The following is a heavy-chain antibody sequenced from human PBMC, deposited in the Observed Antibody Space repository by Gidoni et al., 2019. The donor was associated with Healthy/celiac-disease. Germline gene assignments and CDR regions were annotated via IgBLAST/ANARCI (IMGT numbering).Heavy chain of an antibody. CDR3: ARGMDDDFWSGPYFDY. CDR2: ISRSSSYI. Sequence: EVQLVQSGGGLVTPGGSLRLSCAASGFTFSSSSMNWVRQAPGKGLEWVSSISRSSSYIYYPDSVKGRFTISRDNAKNSLYLQMNSLRAEDTAVYYCARGMDDDFWSGPYFDYWGQGTLVTVSS. D-gene: IGHD3-3*01. CDR1: GFTFSSSS. V-gene: IGHV3-21*01. J-gene: IGHJ4*02.